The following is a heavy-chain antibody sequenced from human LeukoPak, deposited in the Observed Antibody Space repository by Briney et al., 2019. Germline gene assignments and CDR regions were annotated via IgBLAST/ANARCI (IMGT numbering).Heavy chain of an antibody. V-gene: IGHV3-30*18. Sequence: GGSLRLSCAASGFTFSSYGMHWVRQAPGKGLEWVAVISYDGSNKYYADSVKGRFTISRDNSKNTLYLQMNSLRAEETAVYYCAKDGSGSIFDYWGQGTLVTVSS. CDR1: GFTFSSYG. J-gene: IGHJ4*02. D-gene: IGHD3-10*01. CDR2: ISYDGSNK. CDR3: AKDGSGSIFDY.